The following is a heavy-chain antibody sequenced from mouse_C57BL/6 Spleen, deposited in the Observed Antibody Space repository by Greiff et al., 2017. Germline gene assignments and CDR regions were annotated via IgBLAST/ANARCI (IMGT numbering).Heavy chain of an antibody. D-gene: IGHD4-1*01. J-gene: IGHJ3*01. CDR2: IDPSDSYT. V-gene: IGHV1-69*01. CDR1: GYTFTSYW. CDR3: ARGDLNWPWFAY. Sequence: VQLQQPGAELVMPGASVKLSCKASGYTFTSYWMHWVKQRPGRGLEWIGEIDPSDSYTNYNQKFKGKSTLTVDKSSSTAYMQLSSLTSEDSAVYYCARGDLNWPWFAYWGQGTLVTVSA.